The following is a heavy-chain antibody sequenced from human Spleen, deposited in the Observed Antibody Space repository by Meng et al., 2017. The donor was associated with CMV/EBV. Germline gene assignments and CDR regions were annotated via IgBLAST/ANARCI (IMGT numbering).Heavy chain of an antibody. CDR2: IYSGGSTT. CDR3: AKDRGTSYYFDS. Sequence: GGSLRLSCAASGFTFSSFAMTWVRQAPGKGLEWVSLIYSGGSTTFYVDSVKGRFTISRDNSKNTMYLEMDGLRGEDTAIYYCAKDRGTSYYFDSWGQGTLVTVSS. CDR1: GFTFSSFA. D-gene: IGHD2-2*01. V-gene: IGHV3-23*03. J-gene: IGHJ4*02.